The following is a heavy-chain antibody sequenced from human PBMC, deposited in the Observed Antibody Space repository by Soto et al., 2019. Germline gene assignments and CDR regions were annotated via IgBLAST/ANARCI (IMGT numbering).Heavy chain of an antibody. D-gene: IGHD6-13*01. V-gene: IGHV1-2*02. CDR1: GFTFSAYY. J-gene: IGHJ6*02. CDR3: ARSLLDEYSSSWRSAYYGMDV. CDR2: INPNIGGT. Sequence: QVQLVQSGAEVKKPGASVKVSCKASGFTFSAYYIYWVRQAPGQGLDWIGWINPNIGGTNNAQKFQGRVTMTRDTSTSTVYMELSALIPDDTAVYYCARSLLDEYSSSWRSAYYGMDVWGQGTTVTVSS.